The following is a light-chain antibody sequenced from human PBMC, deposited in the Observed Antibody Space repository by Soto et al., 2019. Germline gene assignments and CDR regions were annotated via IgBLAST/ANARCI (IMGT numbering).Light chain of an antibody. CDR1: SSDVGAYDF. Sequence: QSVLTQPASVSGSPGQSITISCTGTSSDVGAYDFVSWYQQHPDKAPKLMIYEVSNRPSGVSHRFSGSKSVNTATLTISGLKAEDEADYYCSSYTTGSTRVFGTGTKLTVL. CDR2: EVS. J-gene: IGLJ1*01. CDR3: SSYTTGSTRV. V-gene: IGLV2-14*03.